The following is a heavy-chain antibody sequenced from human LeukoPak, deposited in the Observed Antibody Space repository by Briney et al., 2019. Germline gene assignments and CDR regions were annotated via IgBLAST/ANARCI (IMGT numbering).Heavy chain of an antibody. Sequence: SGPTLANPTQPLTLTWTFSGVSLRTSGVGVGWIRQPPEKALEWLALIYWNDDKRYSPSLKSRLTITKDTSKNQVVLTMTNMDPVDTATYYCAHRPPHYGDYVYFQHWGQGTLVTVSS. V-gene: IGHV2-5*01. CDR1: GVSLRTSGVG. D-gene: IGHD4-17*01. CDR2: IYWNDDK. CDR3: AHRPPHYGDYVYFQH. J-gene: IGHJ1*01.